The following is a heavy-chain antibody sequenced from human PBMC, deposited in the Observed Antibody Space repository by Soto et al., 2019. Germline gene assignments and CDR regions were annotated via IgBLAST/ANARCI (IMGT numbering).Heavy chain of an antibody. V-gene: IGHV3-21*06. CDR2: ISISSSDR. CDR3: VRGMNPLF. J-gene: IGHJ4*01. CDR1: GFTLRTYT. Sequence: AGSLTLSCAASGFTLRTYTMNWVRQAPGKGLEWVSTISISSSDRYYPDSVRGRFTTSRDNAKNALYLQMNSLRADDTAVYFCVRGMNPLFGGQGTLVTVSS.